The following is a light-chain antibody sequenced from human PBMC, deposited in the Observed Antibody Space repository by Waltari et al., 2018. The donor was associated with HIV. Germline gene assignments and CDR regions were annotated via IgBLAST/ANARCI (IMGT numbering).Light chain of an antibody. CDR2: GVS. CDR3: CSYAGRYSWV. V-gene: IGLV2-11*01. J-gene: IGLJ3*02. CDR1: SSDVGAYNY. Sequence: QSALTQPRSVSGSPGQSVTLSCTGTSSDVGAYNYVSWYQQHPGKAPKVMIYGVSERPSGFPDRFSGSKSGNTAALTISGLQAEDEADYYCCSYAGRYSWVFGGGTKVTVL.